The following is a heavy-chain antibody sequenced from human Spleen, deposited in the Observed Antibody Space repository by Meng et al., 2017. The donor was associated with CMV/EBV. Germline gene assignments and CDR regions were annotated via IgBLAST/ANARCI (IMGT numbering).Heavy chain of an antibody. CDR2: ISSSGSTI. V-gene: IGHV3-11*04. CDR3: ARDRSTGRYGMDV. CDR1: GGSFSGYY. Sequence: LSLTCAVYGGSFSGYYWSWIRQPPGKGLEWVSYISSSGSTIYYADSVKGRFTISRDNAKNSLYLQMNSLRAEDTAVYYCARDRSTGRYGMDVWGQGTTVTVSS. D-gene: IGHD2-2*01. J-gene: IGHJ6*02.